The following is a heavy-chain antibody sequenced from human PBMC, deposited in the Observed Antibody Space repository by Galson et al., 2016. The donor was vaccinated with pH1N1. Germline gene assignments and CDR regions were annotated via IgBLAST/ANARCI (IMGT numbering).Heavy chain of an antibody. Sequence: FTCAGSGCTFSDYYMSWIRQAPGKGLEWVSYISPSGGTIYYADSVKGRFTISRDNAKNSLYLQMNSLRSEDTAVYYCARELSCYPPCFYYYGMDVWGQGTTVTVSS. CDR2: ISPSGGTI. CDR3: ARELSCYPPCFYYYGMDV. CDR1: GCTFSDYY. D-gene: IGHD5-12*01. V-gene: IGHV3-11*04. J-gene: IGHJ6*02.